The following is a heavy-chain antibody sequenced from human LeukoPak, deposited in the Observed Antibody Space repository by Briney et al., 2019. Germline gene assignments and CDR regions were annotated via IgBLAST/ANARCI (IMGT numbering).Heavy chain of an antibody. CDR2: IYYSGST. D-gene: IGHD3-9*01. Sequence: PSETLSLTCTVSGGSISSYYWSWIRQPPGKGLEWIGYIYYSGSTNYNPSLKSRVTISVDTSKNQFSLKLSSVTAADTAVYYCARGIPTEYYDILTGKGYYFDYWGQGTLVTVSS. V-gene: IGHV4-59*01. CDR1: GGSISSYY. CDR3: ARGIPTEYYDILTGKGYYFDY. J-gene: IGHJ4*02.